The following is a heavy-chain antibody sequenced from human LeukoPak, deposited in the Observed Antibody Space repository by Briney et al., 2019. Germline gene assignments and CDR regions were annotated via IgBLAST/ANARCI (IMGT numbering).Heavy chain of an antibody. J-gene: IGHJ6*02. Sequence: GRSLRLSCAASGFTFSSYGMHWVRQAPGKGLERVAVISYDGSNKYYADSVKGRFTISRDNSKNTLYLQMNSLRAEDTAVYYCAKDLRNCSGGSCYFPHYYGMDVWGQGTTVTVSS. D-gene: IGHD2-15*01. CDR3: AKDLRNCSGGSCYFPHYYGMDV. CDR1: GFTFSSYG. CDR2: ISYDGSNK. V-gene: IGHV3-30*18.